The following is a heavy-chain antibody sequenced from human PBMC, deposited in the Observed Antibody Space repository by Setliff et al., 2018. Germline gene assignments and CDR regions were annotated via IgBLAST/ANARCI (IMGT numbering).Heavy chain of an antibody. Sequence: ASETLSLTCIVSGVSVSRHYWSWIRQPPGKTLEWIGYIYTGGSTTYNPSLKSRVTLSLDTSKNHFSLRLSSVAATDTAVYYCLRIRLVPHGHSWGQGTLVTVSS. CDR2: IYTGGST. J-gene: IGHJ4*02. CDR3: LRIRLVPHGHS. CDR1: GVSVSRHY. V-gene: IGHV4-4*08. D-gene: IGHD2-15*01.